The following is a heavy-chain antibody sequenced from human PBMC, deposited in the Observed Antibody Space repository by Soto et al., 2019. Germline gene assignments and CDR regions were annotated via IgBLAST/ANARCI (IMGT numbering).Heavy chain of an antibody. CDR3: ARERGWNYYYYYGMDV. V-gene: IGHV1-46*01. CDR2: INPSGGST. D-gene: IGHD2-15*01. Sequence: QVQLVQSGAEVKKPGASVKVSCKASGYTFTSYYMHWVRQAPGQGLEWMGIINPSGGSTSYAQKFQGRVTMTRDTSTSTVYMELSSLRSEDTAVYYCARERGWNYYYYYGMDVWGQVTTVTVSS. J-gene: IGHJ6*02. CDR1: GYTFTSYY.